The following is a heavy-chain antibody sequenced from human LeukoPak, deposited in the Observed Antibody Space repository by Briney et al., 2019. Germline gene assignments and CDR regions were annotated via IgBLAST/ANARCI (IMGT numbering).Heavy chain of an antibody. D-gene: IGHD3-22*01. CDR3: ARGMYYYDGSGDY. CDR1: GGSISSYY. V-gene: IGHV4-59*08. J-gene: IGHJ4*02. CDR2: IYYSGST. Sequence: PSETQSLTCNVSGGSISSYYWSWTRQPPGKGLEWIGYIYYSGSTNYSPSLKSRVTISINTSKNQFSLNLTSVTAADTAVYYCARGMYYYDGSGDYWGQGIQVTVSS.